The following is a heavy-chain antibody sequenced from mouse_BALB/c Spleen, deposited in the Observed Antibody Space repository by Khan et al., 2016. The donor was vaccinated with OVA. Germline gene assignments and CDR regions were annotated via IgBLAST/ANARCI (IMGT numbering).Heavy chain of an antibody. Sequence: DLVKPGASVKLSCKASGYTFISYWINWIKQRPGQGLEWIGRIAPGSGSTYYNEMFKGKATLTVDTSSSTAYIQLSSLSSEDSAVYYCAREDSYSSTCYAMDYWGQGTSVTVSS. D-gene: IGHD1-1*01. CDR1: GYTFISYW. CDR2: IAPGSGST. V-gene: IGHV1S41*01. J-gene: IGHJ4*01. CDR3: AREDSYSSTCYAMDY.